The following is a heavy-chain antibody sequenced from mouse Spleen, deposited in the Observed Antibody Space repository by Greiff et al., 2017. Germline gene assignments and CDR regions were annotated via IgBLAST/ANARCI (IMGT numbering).Heavy chain of an antibody. CDR1: GFAFSSYD. Sequence: EVKLVESGGGLVQPGGSRKLSCAASGFAFSSYDMSWVRQTPEKRLEWVATISSGGSYTYYPDSVKGRFTISRDNARNTLYLQMSSLRSEDTALYYCARQCPFMTHWYFDVWGAGTTVTVSS. CDR3: ARQCPFMTHWYFDV. V-gene: IGHV5-9*02. CDR2: ISSGGSYT. J-gene: IGHJ1*01. D-gene: IGHD1-1*01.